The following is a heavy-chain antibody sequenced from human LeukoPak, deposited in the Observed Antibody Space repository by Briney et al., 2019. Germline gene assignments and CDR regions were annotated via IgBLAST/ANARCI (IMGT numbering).Heavy chain of an antibody. D-gene: IGHD6-13*01. Sequence: SETLSLTCAVYGGSFSGYYWSWIRQPPGKGLEWIGEINHSGSTNYNPSLKSRVTISVDTSKNQFSLKLSSATAADTAVYYCARLSSWKYYFDYWGQGTLVTVSS. CDR3: ARLSSWKYYFDY. V-gene: IGHV4-34*01. CDR1: GGSFSGYY. CDR2: INHSGST. J-gene: IGHJ4*02.